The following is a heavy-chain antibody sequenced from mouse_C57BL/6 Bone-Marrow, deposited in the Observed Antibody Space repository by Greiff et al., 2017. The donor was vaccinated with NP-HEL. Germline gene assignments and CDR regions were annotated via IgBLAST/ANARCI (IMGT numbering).Heavy chain of an antibody. V-gene: IGHV1-69*01. CDR2: IDPSDSYT. J-gene: IGHJ4*01. D-gene: IGHD2-2*01. CDR1: GYTFTSYW. Sequence: QVQLQQPGAELVMPGASVKLSCKASGYTFTSYWMHWVKQRPGQGLEWIGEIDPSDSYTNYNQKFKGKSTLTVDKSSSPAYMQLSSLTSEDSAVYYCARGHWLRAMDYWGQGTSVTVSS. CDR3: ARGHWLRAMDY.